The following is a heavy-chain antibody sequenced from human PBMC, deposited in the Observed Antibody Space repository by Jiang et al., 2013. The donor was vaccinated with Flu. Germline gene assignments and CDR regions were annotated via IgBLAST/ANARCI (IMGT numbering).Heavy chain of an antibody. V-gene: IGHV4-34*01. CDR2: INHSGST. J-gene: IGHJ4*02. Sequence: LLKPSETLSLTCAVYGGSFSGYYWSWIRQPPGKGLEWIGEINHSGSTNYNPSLKSRVTISVDTSKNQFSLKLSSVTAADTAVYYCAREKVVGSYPPYYFDYWGQGTLVTVSS. CDR1: GGSFSGYY. D-gene: IGHD1-26*01. CDR3: AREKVVGSYPPYYFDY.